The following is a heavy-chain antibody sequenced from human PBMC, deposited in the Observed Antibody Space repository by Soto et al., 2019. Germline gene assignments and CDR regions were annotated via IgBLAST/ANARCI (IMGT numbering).Heavy chain of an antibody. V-gene: IGHV4-59*08. CDR2: IYYSGST. CDR3: ARRYGYYFDY. J-gene: IGHJ4*02. CDR1: GGSTSSYY. D-gene: IGHD4-17*01. Sequence: SETLSLTCSVSGGSTSSYYWSWIRQPPGKGLEWIGYIYYSGSTNYNPSLKSRVTISVDTSKNQLSLKLSSVTAADTAVYYCARRYGYYFDYWGQGTLVTVSS.